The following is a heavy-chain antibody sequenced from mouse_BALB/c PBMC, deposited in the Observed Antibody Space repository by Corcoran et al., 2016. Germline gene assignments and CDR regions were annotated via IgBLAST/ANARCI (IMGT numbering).Heavy chain of an antibody. Sequence: QIQLVQSGPELKKPGETVKISCKASGYTFTNYGMNWVKQAPGKGLKWMGWINTYTGEPTYADDFKGRFAFSLETSASTAYLQINNLKNEDTATYFGANSFDYWGQGTTLTVSS. V-gene: IGHV9-3-1*01. J-gene: IGHJ2*01. CDR3: ANSFDY. CDR1: GYTFTNYG. CDR2: INTYTGEP.